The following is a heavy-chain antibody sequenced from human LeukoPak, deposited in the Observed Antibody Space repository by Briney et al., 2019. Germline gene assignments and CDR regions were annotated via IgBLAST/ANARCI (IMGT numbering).Heavy chain of an antibody. J-gene: IGHJ5*02. V-gene: IGHV1-69*13. Sequence: GAPVKVSCKASGYTFISYAINWVRQAPGQGLEWMGGIIPIFGTSNCAQKFQGRVTITADESTSTAYMELSSLRSEDTAVYYCARDRRQQLENWFDPWGQGTLVTVSS. CDR1: GYTFISYA. D-gene: IGHD6-13*01. CDR3: ARDRRQQLENWFDP. CDR2: IIPIFGTS.